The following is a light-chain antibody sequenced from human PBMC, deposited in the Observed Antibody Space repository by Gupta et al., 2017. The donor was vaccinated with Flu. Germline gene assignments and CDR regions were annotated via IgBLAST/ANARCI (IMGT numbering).Light chain of an antibody. V-gene: IGKV1-39*01. CDR3: LQSYSTPLWT. Sequence: DRVTSTCRASQSISNYLNWYQKKPGEAAKLLVYRASSLQRGVPSRFSGSGSGTDFTLTISSLQPEDCASYFCLQSYSTPLWTFGPGTKVDIK. CDR2: RAS. CDR1: QSISNY. J-gene: IGKJ3*01.